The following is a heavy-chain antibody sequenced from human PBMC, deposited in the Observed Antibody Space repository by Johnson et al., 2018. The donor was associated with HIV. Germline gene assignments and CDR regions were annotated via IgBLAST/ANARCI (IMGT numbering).Heavy chain of an antibody. J-gene: IGHJ3*02. D-gene: IGHD3-22*01. V-gene: IGHV3-20*03. CDR3: ARGFSSGYNDAFDI. Sequence: WVRQAPGKGLEWVSGINWNGGSTGYADSVKGRFTISRDNAKNSLYLQINSLRAEDTALYYCARGFSSGYNDAFDIWGQGTMVTVSS. CDR2: INWNGGST.